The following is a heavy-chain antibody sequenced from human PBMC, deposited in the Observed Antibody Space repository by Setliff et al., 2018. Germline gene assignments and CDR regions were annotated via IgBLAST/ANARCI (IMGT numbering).Heavy chain of an antibody. CDR3: VIPFCAGTTCPPS. CDR2: IHTGGGSA. CDR1: GYSFTGYY. D-gene: IGHD2-2*01. Sequence: GASVKVSCKASGYSFTGYYMHWVRQAPGQGLEWMGIIHTGGGSASYAQKFQGRVTMTSDSSTSTVYMEVNSVTSDDTAIYYCVIPFCAGTTCPPSWGQGTLVTVSS. V-gene: IGHV1-46*01. J-gene: IGHJ4*02.